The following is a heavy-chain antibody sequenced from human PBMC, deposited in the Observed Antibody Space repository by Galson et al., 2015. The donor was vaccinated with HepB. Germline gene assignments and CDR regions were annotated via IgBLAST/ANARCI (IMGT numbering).Heavy chain of an antibody. Sequence: SLRLSCAASGFTFSSYAMSWVRQAPGKGLEWVSAISGSEGSTYYADSVKGRFTISRDNSRNTLYLQMNILRAEDTAIYYCARARRLFGEPIRWGQGTTVTVSS. CDR2: ISGSEGST. D-gene: IGHD3-10*02. CDR1: GFTFSSYA. J-gene: IGHJ6*02. CDR3: ARARRLFGEPIR. V-gene: IGHV3-23*01.